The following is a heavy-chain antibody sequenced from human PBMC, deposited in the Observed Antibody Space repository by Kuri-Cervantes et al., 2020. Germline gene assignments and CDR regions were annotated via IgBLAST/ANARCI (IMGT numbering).Heavy chain of an antibody. CDR1: GYTFTSYT. J-gene: IGHJ6*03. CDR2: INAGNGNT. CDR3: ARDGNPRGYCTGGVCKKAYYYMDV. Sequence: ASVKVSCKASGYTFTSYTMHWVRQAPGQRLEWMVWINAGNGNTKYSQKFQGRVTITRDTSASTVYMELSSLRSEDTAVYYCARDGNPRGYCTGGVCKKAYYYMDVWGKGTTVTVSS. V-gene: IGHV1-3*01. D-gene: IGHD2-8*02.